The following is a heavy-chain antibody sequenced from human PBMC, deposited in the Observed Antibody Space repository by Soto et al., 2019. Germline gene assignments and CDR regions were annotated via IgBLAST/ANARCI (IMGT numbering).Heavy chain of an antibody. Sequence: QVQLVQSGAEVKKSGASVKVSCKASGYTFTSYGISWVRQAPGQGLEWMGWISAYNGNTNYAQKLQGRVTMTTDTSTSTAYMELRSLRSDDTAVYYCARAPVDYGDQTYFFDYWGQGTLVTVSS. CDR3: ARAPVDYGDQTYFFDY. J-gene: IGHJ4*02. CDR1: GYTFTSYG. D-gene: IGHD4-17*01. V-gene: IGHV1-18*01. CDR2: ISAYNGNT.